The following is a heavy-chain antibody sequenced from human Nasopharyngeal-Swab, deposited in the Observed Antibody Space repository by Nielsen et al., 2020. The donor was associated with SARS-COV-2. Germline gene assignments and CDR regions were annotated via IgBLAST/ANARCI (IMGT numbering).Heavy chain of an antibody. CDR3: ARDGDILTGLSLDY. D-gene: IGHD3-9*01. V-gene: IGHV3-33*01. CDR2: IWYDGSNK. J-gene: IGHJ4*02. Sequence: VRQAPGKGLEWVAIIWYDGSNKYYADSVKGRFTISRDNSKNTLYLQMNSLRAEDTAVYYCARDGDILTGLSLDYWGQGTLVTV.